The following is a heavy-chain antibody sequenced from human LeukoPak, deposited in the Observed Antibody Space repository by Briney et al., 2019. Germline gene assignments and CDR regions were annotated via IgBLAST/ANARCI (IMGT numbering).Heavy chain of an antibody. D-gene: IGHD1-14*01. J-gene: IGHJ6*03. CDR1: GYTFTSYY. V-gene: IGHV1-46*01. CDR3: ARDTGGYYYMDV. Sequence: ASVKVSCKXPGYTFTSYYMHWVRQAPGQGLEWMGIINPSGGSTSYAQKFQGRVTMTRDTSTSTVYMELSSLRSEDTAVYYCARDTGGYYYMDVWGKGTTVTVSS. CDR2: INPSGGST.